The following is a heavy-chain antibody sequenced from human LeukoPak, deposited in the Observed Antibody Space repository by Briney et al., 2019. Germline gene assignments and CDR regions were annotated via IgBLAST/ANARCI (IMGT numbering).Heavy chain of an antibody. CDR1: GDAVYY. Sequence: SETLSLTCTVSGDAVYYWNWIRQPAGKGLEWIGRIYNNESTWSNPSLKSRVSMSIDTSKNQFSLKLSSVTAEDTAVYYCARTLISAARDYYYYYMDVWGKGTTVTISS. D-gene: IGHD2-15*01. V-gene: IGHV4-4*07. CDR2: IYNNEST. CDR3: ARTLISAARDYYYYYMDV. J-gene: IGHJ6*03.